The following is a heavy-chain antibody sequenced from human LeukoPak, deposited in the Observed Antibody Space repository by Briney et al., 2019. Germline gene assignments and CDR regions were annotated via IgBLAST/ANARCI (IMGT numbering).Heavy chain of an antibody. D-gene: IGHD2-2*01. CDR2: IYYSGST. Sequence: SETLSLTCTVSGGSISSYYWSWIRQPPGKGLEWIGYIYYSGSTNYNPSLKSRVTISIDTSKNQFSLRLSSVAAADTAVYFCARGLSSTRRESDYWGQGTLVTVSS. CDR3: ARGLSSTRRESDY. CDR1: GGSISSYY. J-gene: IGHJ4*02. V-gene: IGHV4-59*01.